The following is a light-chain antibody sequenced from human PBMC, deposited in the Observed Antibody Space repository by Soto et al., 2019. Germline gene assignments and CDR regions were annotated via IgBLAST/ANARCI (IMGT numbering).Light chain of an antibody. CDR2: GAS. Sequence: EIVLTQSPGTLSLSPGERATLSCRASQSVSSSYLAWYQQKPGQAPRLLIYGASSRATGIPDRFSGSGSGTDFTLTISGLEPEDFAVYSCQHYDRSPTFGGGPKVDIK. J-gene: IGKJ4*01. V-gene: IGKV3-20*01. CDR1: QSVSSSY. CDR3: QHYDRSPT.